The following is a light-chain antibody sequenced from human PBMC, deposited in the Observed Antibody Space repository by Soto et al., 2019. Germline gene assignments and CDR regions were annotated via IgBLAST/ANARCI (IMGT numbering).Light chain of an antibody. V-gene: IGLV1-51*01. Sequence: QSVLTQPPSLSAAPGQQVTISCSGSFSNIGTNYVSWYQQVPGSAPKLLIYDNNKRPSGIPDRFSASKSGTSATLDITGLQTGDEADYYCGTWDTSLTVGVFGGGTKVTVL. CDR1: FSNIGTNY. CDR2: DNN. J-gene: IGLJ2*01. CDR3: GTWDTSLTVGV.